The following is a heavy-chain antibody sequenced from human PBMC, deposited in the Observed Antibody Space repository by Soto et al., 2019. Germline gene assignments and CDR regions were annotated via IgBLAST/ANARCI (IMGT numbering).Heavy chain of an antibody. CDR3: ATSTSRYYFH. J-gene: IGHJ4*02. CDR1: GFNFGGSS. CDR2: ISDSGGFI. V-gene: IGHV3-21*01. D-gene: IGHD6-13*01. Sequence: EVLLVESGGGLVKPGGSLRLSCAASGFNFGGSSMNWVRQSPRKGLEWVSSISDSGGFIKYADSVKGRFTISRDNAKNSLFLQMDSLRADDTAVYYCATSTSRYYFHWGQGTLVTVSS.